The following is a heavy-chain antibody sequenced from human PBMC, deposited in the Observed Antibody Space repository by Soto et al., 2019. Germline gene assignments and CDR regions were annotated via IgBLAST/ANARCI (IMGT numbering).Heavy chain of an antibody. CDR1: GYTFTSHY. V-gene: IGHV1-8*01. CDR3: ARGQHYDFWSGYNWFDP. Sequence: ASLKGSCKASGYTFTSHYINWVRQATGQGLEWMGWMNPNSGKTAYAQKFQGRVTMTRNISITTVYMELSSLRSDDTAVYYCARGQHYDFWSGYNWFDPWGQGTLVTASS. D-gene: IGHD3-3*01. CDR2: MNPNSGKT. J-gene: IGHJ5*02.